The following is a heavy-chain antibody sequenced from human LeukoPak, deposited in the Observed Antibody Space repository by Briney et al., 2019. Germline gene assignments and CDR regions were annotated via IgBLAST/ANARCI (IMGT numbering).Heavy chain of an antibody. Sequence: GGSLRLSCAASGFTFSDYYMSWIRQAPGKGLEWVSYISSSGSTIYYADSVEGRFTISRDNAKNSLYLQMNSLRAEDTAVYYCARDTTSYWYFDLWGRGTLVTVSS. V-gene: IGHV3-11*04. D-gene: IGHD1-26*01. J-gene: IGHJ2*01. CDR3: ARDTTSYWYFDL. CDR2: ISSSGSTI. CDR1: GFTFSDYY.